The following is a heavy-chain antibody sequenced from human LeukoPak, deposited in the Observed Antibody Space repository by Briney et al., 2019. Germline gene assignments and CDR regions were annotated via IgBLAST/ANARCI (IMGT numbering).Heavy chain of an antibody. CDR2: INPNNGDT. Sequence: ASGKVSCKASGYTFTGSYIHWVRQAPGQGLEWMGWINPNNGDTNYTQIFQGRVTMTRDTSIRTAYMELSRLRSDDTAVYYCARDMYIHGSGMFDPWGQGTLVIVSS. V-gene: IGHV1-2*02. J-gene: IGHJ5*02. CDR3: ARDMYIHGSGMFDP. CDR1: GYTFTGSY. D-gene: IGHD1-14*01.